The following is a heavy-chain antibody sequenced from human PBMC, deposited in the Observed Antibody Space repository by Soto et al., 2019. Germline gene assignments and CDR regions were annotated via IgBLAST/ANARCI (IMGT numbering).Heavy chain of an antibody. CDR3: ARGVAGSGFVL. Sequence: SQTLSLTCAISGDSVSSNTAAWNWIRSSPSRGLEWLGRTYYRSNWRHDYAVSVKSRITVNPDTSKNHFSLQLNSVTPDDTAVYYCARGVAGSGFVLWGQGTLVTV. CDR1: GDSVSSNTAA. V-gene: IGHV6-1*01. D-gene: IGHD6-19*01. CDR2: TYYRSNWRH. J-gene: IGHJ4*02.